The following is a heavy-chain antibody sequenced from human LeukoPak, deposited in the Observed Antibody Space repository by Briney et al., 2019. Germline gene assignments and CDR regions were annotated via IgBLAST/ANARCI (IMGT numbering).Heavy chain of an antibody. Sequence: SETLSLTCIVSGGPISSDYWSWIRQPPGKRLQWIGYIYYTGSTNYDASLKSRVTISVDTSKNQFSLKLTAVTAADTAVYYCATFRPGGYFQNWGQGTLVTVSS. CDR3: ATFRPGGYFQN. V-gene: IGHV4-59*01. D-gene: IGHD2-21*01. CDR2: IYYTGST. CDR1: GGPISSDY. J-gene: IGHJ1*01.